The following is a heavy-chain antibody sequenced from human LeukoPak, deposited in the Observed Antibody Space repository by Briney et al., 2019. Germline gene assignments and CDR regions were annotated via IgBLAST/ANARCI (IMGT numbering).Heavy chain of an antibody. J-gene: IGHJ4*02. CDR1: GGSVSSDNYY. CDR2: ISYSGST. Sequence: SETLSLTCTVSGGSVSSDNYYWTWIRQPPGKGLQWIGYISYSGSTNYNPSLKSRVTISLHTSKNQFSLRLSSLTAADTAVYYCTRRHYYNGRAYYFLDYWGQGTLVTVSS. V-gene: IGHV4-61*01. D-gene: IGHD3-22*01. CDR3: TRRHYYNGRAYYFLDY.